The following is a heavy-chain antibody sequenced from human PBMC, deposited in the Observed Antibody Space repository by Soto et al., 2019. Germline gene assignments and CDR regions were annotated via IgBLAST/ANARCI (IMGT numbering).Heavy chain of an antibody. D-gene: IGHD3-22*01. CDR2: ISGSGGST. Sequence: GGSLRLSCAASGFTFSGYAMSWVRQAPGKGLEWVSGISGSGGSTYYAESVKGRFTISRDNSKNTLYLQMNSLRAEDTAVYYCAKVEKYYYDSSGYLDWGQGAMVTVSS. CDR1: GFTFSGYA. CDR3: AKVEKYYYDSSGYLD. J-gene: IGHJ3*01. V-gene: IGHV3-23*01.